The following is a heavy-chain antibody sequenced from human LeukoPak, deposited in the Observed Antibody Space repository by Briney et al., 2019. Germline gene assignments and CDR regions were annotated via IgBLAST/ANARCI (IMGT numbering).Heavy chain of an antibody. J-gene: IGHJ3*02. CDR3: VKESGFMVAPNSAFDI. D-gene: IGHD4/OR15-4a*01. Sequence: GGSLRLSCAASGFTFSSYWMHWVRQGPGKGLVWVSRINSDGSSTSYADSVKGRFTISRDNSKNTLYLQMSSLRAEDTAVYYCVKESGFMVAPNSAFDIWGQGTMVTVSS. CDR1: GFTFSSYW. V-gene: IGHV3-74*01. CDR2: INSDGSST.